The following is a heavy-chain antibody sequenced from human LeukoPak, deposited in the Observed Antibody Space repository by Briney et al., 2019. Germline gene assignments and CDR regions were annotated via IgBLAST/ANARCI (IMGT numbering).Heavy chain of an antibody. Sequence: ASVTVSCKASGYTFTGYYMHWVRQAPGQGLEWMGWINPNSGGTNYAQKFQGRVTMTRDTSISTAYMELSRLRSDDTAVYYCARDLIVVVPAAYDAFDIWGQGTMVTVSS. D-gene: IGHD2-2*01. CDR1: GYTFTGYY. CDR3: ARDLIVVVPAAYDAFDI. CDR2: INPNSGGT. J-gene: IGHJ3*02. V-gene: IGHV1-2*02.